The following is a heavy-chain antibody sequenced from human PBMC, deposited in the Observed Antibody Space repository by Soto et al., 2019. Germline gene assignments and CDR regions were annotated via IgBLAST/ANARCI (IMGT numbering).Heavy chain of an antibody. CDR1: GYIFINYY. Sequence: QVQLVQSGAEVKKPGASVTVSCTASGYIFINYYIHWVRQAPGQGLEWIGIINPNGGSTNYAQKFRGRVTLARESSTSTVYMDLSSLRSEDTAMYYCARDLAAGDLWGQGTLVTVSS. CDR2: INPNGGST. V-gene: IGHV1-46*01. J-gene: IGHJ4*02. D-gene: IGHD6-13*01. CDR3: ARDLAAGDL.